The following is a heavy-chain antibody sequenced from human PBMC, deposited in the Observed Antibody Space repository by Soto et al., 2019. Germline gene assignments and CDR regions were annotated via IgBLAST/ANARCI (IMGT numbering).Heavy chain of an antibody. CDR3: AKDLHWCGMDV. CDR1: GFTFGNYF. V-gene: IGHV3-23*01. D-gene: IGHD2-8*02. CDR2: ISSNGGRT. J-gene: IGHJ6*02. Sequence: EVQLLESGGGLVQPGESLRLSCAASGFTFGNYFMNWVRQAPGKGLEWVSDISSNGGRTHYADSVRARFTISRDNSRNTLYLQMSSLRAEDTALYYCAKDLHWCGMDVWGQGTTVTVSS.